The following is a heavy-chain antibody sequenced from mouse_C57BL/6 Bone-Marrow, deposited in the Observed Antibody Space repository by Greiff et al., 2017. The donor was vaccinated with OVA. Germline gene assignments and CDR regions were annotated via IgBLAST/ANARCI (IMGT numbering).Heavy chain of an antibody. D-gene: IGHD1-1*01. CDR1: GFTFSSYG. V-gene: IGHV5-6*03. Sequence: EVKLVESGGGLVKPGGSLKLSCAASGFTFSSYGMSWVRQTPDKRLEWVATISSGGSYTYYPDSVKGRFTISRDNAKNTLYLQMSSLKSEDTAMYYCARQGTTVVADWYFDVWGTGTTVTVSS. CDR3: ARQGTTVVADWYFDV. J-gene: IGHJ1*03. CDR2: ISSGGSYT.